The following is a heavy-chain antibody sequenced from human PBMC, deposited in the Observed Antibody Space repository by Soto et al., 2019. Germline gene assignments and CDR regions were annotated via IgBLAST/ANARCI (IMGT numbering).Heavy chain of an antibody. D-gene: IGHD3-10*01. Sequence: QVQLVESGGGVVQPGRSLRLSCAASGFTFSSYGMHWVRQAPGKGLEWVAVISYDGSNKYYADSVKGRFTISRDNSKNTLYLQMYSLRAEDTAVYYCAKSLLWFGESSPFDYWGQGTLVTVSS. CDR1: GFTFSSYG. CDR3: AKSLLWFGESSPFDY. J-gene: IGHJ4*02. V-gene: IGHV3-30*18. CDR2: ISYDGSNK.